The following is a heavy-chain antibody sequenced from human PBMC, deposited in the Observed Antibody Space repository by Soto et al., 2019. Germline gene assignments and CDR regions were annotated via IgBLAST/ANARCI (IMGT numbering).Heavy chain of an antibody. Sequence: SETLSLTCAVYGGSFSGYYWSWIRQPPGKGLEWIGEINHSGSTNYNPSLKSRVTISVDTSKNRFSLKLSSVTAADTAVYYCARGVSSSSWGYYFDYWGQGTLVTVSS. V-gene: IGHV4-34*01. CDR1: GGSFSGYY. CDR2: INHSGST. CDR3: ARGVSSSSWGYYFDY. J-gene: IGHJ4*02. D-gene: IGHD6-13*01.